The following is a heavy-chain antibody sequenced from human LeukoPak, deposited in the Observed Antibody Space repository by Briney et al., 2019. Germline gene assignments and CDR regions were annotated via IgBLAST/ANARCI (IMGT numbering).Heavy chain of an antibody. CDR3: AGGGGPRNNWFDP. CDR1: GGSISSYY. Sequence: SETLPLTCTVSGGSISSYYWSWIRQPPGKGLEWIGYIYYSGSTNYNPSLKSRVTISVDTSKNQFSLKLSSVTAADTAVYYCAGGGGPRNNWFDPWGQGTLVTVSS. D-gene: IGHD2-15*01. V-gene: IGHV4-59*08. CDR2: IYYSGST. J-gene: IGHJ5*02.